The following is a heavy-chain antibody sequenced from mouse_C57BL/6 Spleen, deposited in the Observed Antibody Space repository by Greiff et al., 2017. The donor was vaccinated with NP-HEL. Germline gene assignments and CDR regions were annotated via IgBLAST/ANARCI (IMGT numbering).Heavy chain of an antibody. CDR3: ARSGGYYDSSSDY. J-gene: IGHJ2*01. CDR1: GYAFSSYW. V-gene: IGHV1-80*01. CDR2: IYPGDGDT. D-gene: IGHD1-1*01. Sequence: QVQLQQSGAELVKPGASVKISCKASGYAFSSYWMNWVKQRPGKGLEWIGQIYPGDGDTNYNGKFKGKATLTADKSSSTAYMQLSSLTSEDSAVYFCARSGGYYDSSSDYWGQGTTLTVSS.